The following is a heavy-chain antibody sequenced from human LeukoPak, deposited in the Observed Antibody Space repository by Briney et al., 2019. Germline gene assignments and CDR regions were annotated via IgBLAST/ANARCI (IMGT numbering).Heavy chain of an antibody. J-gene: IGHJ4*02. CDR3: ARGEDFPYYFEY. CDR2: IYPGEFDI. D-gene: IGHD2/OR15-2a*01. V-gene: IGHV5-51*01. Sequence: GESLMISCKTSGYRFPDYWVGWVRQMPGKGLEWMGIIYPGEFDIRYNPSFQGQVTISADKSLSTAYLQWNSLRVEDTAVYYCARGEDFPYYFEYWGQGTLVTVSS. CDR1: GYRFPDYW.